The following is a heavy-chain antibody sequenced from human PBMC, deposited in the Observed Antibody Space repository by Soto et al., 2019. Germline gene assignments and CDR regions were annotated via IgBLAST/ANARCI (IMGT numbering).Heavy chain of an antibody. V-gene: IGHV4-39*02. J-gene: IGHJ6*02. CDR3: ARDIVVVPAAMPATLGGMDV. CDR1: GGSISSSSYY. CDR2: IYYSGST. D-gene: IGHD2-2*01. Sequence: SETLSLTCTVSGGSISSSSYYWGWIRQPPGKGLEWIGSIYYSGSTYYNPSLKSRVTISVDTSKNQFSLKLSSVTAADTAVYYCARDIVVVPAAMPATLGGMDVWGQGTTVTVSS.